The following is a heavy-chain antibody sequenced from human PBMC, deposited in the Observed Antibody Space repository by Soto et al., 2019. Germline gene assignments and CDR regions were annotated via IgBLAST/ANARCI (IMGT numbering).Heavy chain of an antibody. J-gene: IGHJ4*02. Sequence: ASLKVSCKASGYTFSSYARHWVRQAPGQRLEWMGWINAGYGNTKSSQKFQDRVTISRDTSASTAYMELTSLRSEDTAVYYCARDTGDGTFDFWGQGTLVTVSS. V-gene: IGHV1-3*01. CDR3: ARDTGDGTFDF. CDR1: GYTFSSYA. CDR2: INAGYGNT. D-gene: IGHD7-27*01.